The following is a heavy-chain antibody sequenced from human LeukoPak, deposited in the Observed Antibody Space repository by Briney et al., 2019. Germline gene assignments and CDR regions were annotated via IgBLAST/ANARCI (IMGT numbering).Heavy chain of an antibody. CDR3: ARGLRGYSYGNWFDP. CDR2: INHGGIT. Sequence: SETLSLTCTVSGGSISSSFYYWGWIRQPPGKGLEWIGEINHGGITTYNPSLRSRVSISIDTSKMQFSLKLRAVTAADRAVYYCARGLRGYSYGNWFDPWGQGTLVTVSS. CDR1: GGSISSSFYY. D-gene: IGHD5-18*01. J-gene: IGHJ5*02. V-gene: IGHV4-39*07.